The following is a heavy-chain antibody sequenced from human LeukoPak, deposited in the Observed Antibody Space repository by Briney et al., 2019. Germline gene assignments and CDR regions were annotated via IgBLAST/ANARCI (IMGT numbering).Heavy chain of an antibody. CDR3: ARDHYGDYFDS. CDR2: TYYRSKWFF. D-gene: IGHD4-17*01. Sequence: SQTLSLTCAISGDSVSRNSVAWNWIRQSPSRGLECLGRTYYRSKWFFDYAVSVRSRISITPDASKNRFSLQLNSVTPEDTAVYYCARDHYGDYFDSWGQGTLVTVSS. CDR1: GDSVSRNSVA. J-gene: IGHJ4*02. V-gene: IGHV6-1*01.